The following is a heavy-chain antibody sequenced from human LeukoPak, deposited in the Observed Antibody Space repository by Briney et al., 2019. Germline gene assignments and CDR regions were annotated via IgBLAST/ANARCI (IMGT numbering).Heavy chain of an antibody. J-gene: IGHJ4*02. D-gene: IGHD5-24*01. CDR3: ARDRRDGYTY. CDR2: IFRNGNT. V-gene: IGHV3-53*01. Sequence: GGSLRLSCAASGFTVSSNYMSWVRQAPGKRLEWVSVIFRNGNTYYADSVKGRVTISRDNSKNTVYLQMNSLRAEDTAVYYCARDRRDGYTYWGQGTLVTVSS. CDR1: GFTVSSNY.